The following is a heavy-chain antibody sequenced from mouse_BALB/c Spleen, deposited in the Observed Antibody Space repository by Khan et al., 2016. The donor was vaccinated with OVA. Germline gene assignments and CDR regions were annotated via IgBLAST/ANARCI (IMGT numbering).Heavy chain of an antibody. V-gene: IGHV1-54*01. CDR2: INPGSGST. D-gene: IGHD2-1*01. CDR3: ARDDYGNFLYFDY. J-gene: IGHJ2*01. CDR1: GYAFTHYL. Sequence: VQLQQSGGEVIRPGTSVKVSCKASGYAFTHYLIEWVKQRPGHGLEWIGVINPGSGSTNYNEKFKGKAILTADKSSSTAYMQLSSLTSDDSAVYFCARDDYGNFLYFDYWGQGTTLTVSS.